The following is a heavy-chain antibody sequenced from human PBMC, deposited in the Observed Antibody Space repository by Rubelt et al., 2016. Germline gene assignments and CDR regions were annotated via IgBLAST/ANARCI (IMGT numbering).Heavy chain of an antibody. J-gene: IGHJ3*01. CDR1: GYSISSGYF. CDR3: AGDRLVGASDAFDF. Sequence: QVYLQESGPGLVKPSETLSLTCNVSGYSISSGYFWGWIRQPPGKGLEWIGFIYHTWTTYYNPSLKSRVTISVDTSKNQFPLKRTAVTAAETAMYYCAGDRLVGASDAFDFWGQGTMVTVSS. D-gene: IGHD1-26*01. CDR2: IYHTWTT. V-gene: IGHV4-38-2*02.